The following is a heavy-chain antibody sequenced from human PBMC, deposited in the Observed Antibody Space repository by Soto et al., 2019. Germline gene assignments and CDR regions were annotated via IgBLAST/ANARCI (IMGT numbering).Heavy chain of an antibody. V-gene: IGHV1-24*01. J-gene: IGHJ4*02. D-gene: IGHD3-10*01. CDR3: ATSITMVRGVNPPFDY. CDR2: FDPEDGET. CDR1: GYTLTELS. Sequence: ASGKVSCKVSGYTLTELSMHWVRQAPGKGLEWMGGFDPEDGETIYAQKFQGRVTMTEDTSTDTAYMELSSLRSEDTAVYYCATSITMVRGVNPPFDYWGQGTLVTVSS.